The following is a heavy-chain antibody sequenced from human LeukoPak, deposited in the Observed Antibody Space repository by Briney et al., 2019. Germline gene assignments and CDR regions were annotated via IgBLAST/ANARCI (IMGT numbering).Heavy chain of an antibody. CDR3: ARGGRQDVVGGAFDI. CDR2: IRNKANSYTT. V-gene: IGHV3-72*01. CDR1: GFTFRSYW. Sequence: PGGSLRLSCAASGFTFRSYWMHWVRQAPGKGLEWVGRIRNKANSYTTEYAASVKGRFTISRDDSKNSLFLQMNSLKIEDTAVYFCARGGRQDVVGGAFDIWGQGTMVTVSS. D-gene: IGHD2-15*01. J-gene: IGHJ3*02.